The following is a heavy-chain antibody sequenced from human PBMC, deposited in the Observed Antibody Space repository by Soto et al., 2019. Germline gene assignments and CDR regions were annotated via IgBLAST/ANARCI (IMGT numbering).Heavy chain of an antibody. CDR2: IIPIFGTA. V-gene: IGHV1-69*13. Sequence: GXSVQVSFGASSGTFISYAISWVRQAPGQGLEWMGGIIPIFGTANYAQKFQGRVTITADESTSTAYMELSSLRSEDTAVYYCARFPLGDHSSSSGYFDYWGQGTLVTVSS. D-gene: IGHD6-6*01. J-gene: IGHJ4*02. CDR1: SGTFISYA. CDR3: ARFPLGDHSSSSGYFDY.